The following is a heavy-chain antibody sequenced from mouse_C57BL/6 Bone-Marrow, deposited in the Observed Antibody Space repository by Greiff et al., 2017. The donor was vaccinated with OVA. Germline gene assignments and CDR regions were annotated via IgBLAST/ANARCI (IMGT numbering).Heavy chain of an antibody. CDR1: GFTFSSYG. Sequence: EVMLVESGGDLVKPGGSLKLSSAASGFTFSSYGMSWVRQTPDKRLEWVATISSGGSYTYYPDSVKGRFTISRDNAKNTLYLQMSSLKSEDTAMYYCARQFFYAYWGQGTTLTVSS. CDR3: ARQFFYAY. D-gene: IGHD2-1*01. V-gene: IGHV5-6*01. CDR2: ISSGGSYT. J-gene: IGHJ2*01.